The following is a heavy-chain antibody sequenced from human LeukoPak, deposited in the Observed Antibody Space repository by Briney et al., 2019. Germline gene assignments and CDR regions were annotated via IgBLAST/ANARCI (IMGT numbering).Heavy chain of an antibody. J-gene: IGHJ5*02. V-gene: IGHV4-38-2*01. CDR3: ARISTGWFDP. CDR2: IDHSGST. CDR1: GYSTSSGYY. Sequence: SETLSLTCALSGYSTSSGYYWGWIRQPPGKGLEWIGSIDHSGSTYYNPSLKSRGTISVDTSKNQFSLKLSSVTAADTAVYYCARISTGWFDPWGQGTLVTVSS. D-gene: IGHD7-27*01.